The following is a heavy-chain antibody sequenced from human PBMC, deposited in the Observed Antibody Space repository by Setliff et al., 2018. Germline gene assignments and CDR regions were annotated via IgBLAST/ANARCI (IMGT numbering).Heavy chain of an antibody. J-gene: IGHJ4*02. CDR1: GFSFSIFW. V-gene: IGHV3-7*01. Sequence: GGSLSLSCAGSGFSFSIFWMSWVRQAPGKGLEWVATIKQDGSEKFYVDSVKGRFTISRDNAKNSLYLQMDSLRVEDTAMYFCARDRGGGLYEYWGRGTLVTVSS. CDR2: IKQDGSEK. CDR3: ARDRGGGLYEY. D-gene: IGHD3-16*01.